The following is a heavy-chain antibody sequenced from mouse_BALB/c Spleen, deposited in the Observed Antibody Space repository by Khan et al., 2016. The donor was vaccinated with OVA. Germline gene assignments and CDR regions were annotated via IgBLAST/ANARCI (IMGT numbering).Heavy chain of an antibody. J-gene: IGHJ4*01. Sequence: EVQLQQSGPELVKPGASVKMSCKTSGYTFTEYTLHWVKQSHGKSLEWIGVIDPKNGVTSYNQKFKGKATLTVDKSSSTAYMEFRSLTSEDSAVYYCARDAGGYWGQGTSVTVSS. V-gene: IGHV1-22*01. CDR1: GYTFTEYT. CDR3: ARDAGGY. CDR2: IDPKNGVT.